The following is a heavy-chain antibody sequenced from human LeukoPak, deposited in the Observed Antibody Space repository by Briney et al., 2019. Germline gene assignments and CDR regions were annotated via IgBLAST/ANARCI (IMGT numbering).Heavy chain of an antibody. Sequence: SETLSLTCTVSGGSITVSGDSFTSYSWSWIRQPPGKRQEGIGYICKDGCTNYSPSLQSRVTISVDKSKHQFSLKLSSVTAADTAVYFCAEETIMIFGVGLGYYDLWGRGTLVTVSS. J-gene: IGHJ2*01. V-gene: IGHV4-61*01. CDR1: GGSITVSGDSFTSYS. CDR3: AEETIMIFGVGLGYYDL. CDR2: ICKDGCT. D-gene: IGHD3-3*01.